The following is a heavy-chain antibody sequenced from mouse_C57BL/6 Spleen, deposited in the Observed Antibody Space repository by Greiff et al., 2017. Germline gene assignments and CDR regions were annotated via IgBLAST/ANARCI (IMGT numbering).Heavy chain of an antibody. CDR1: GYTFTSYW. V-gene: IGHV1-61*01. J-gene: IGHJ2*01. D-gene: IGHD1-1*01. CDR2: IYPSDSET. CDR3: ARSSYDYFDY. Sequence: QVQLKQPGAELVRPGSSVKLSCKASGYTFTSYWMDWVKQRPGQGLEWIGNIYPSDSETHYNQKFKDKATLTVDKSSSTAYMQLSSLTSEDSAVYYCARSSYDYFDYWGQGTTLTVSS.